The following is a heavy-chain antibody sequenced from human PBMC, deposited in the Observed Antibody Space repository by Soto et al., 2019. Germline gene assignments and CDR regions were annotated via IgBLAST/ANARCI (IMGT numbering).Heavy chain of an antibody. CDR3: ARRGWLHYIDY. Sequence: KHSDTLSLTCAVYGGSFSGYYWSWIRQPPGKGLEWIGEINHSGSTNYNPSLKSRVTISVDTSKNQFSLKLSSVTAADTAVYYCARRGWLHYIDYWGQGTLVTVSS. CDR1: GGSFSGYY. D-gene: IGHD5-12*01. CDR2: INHSGST. J-gene: IGHJ4*02. V-gene: IGHV4-34*01.